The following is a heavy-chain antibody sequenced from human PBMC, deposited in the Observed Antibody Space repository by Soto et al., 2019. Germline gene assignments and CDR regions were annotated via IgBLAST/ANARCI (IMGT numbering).Heavy chain of an antibody. CDR3: ARVRSGYYPTLDY. CDR2: IWYDGSNR. D-gene: IGHD3-22*01. J-gene: IGHJ4*02. CDR1: GFTFSSYG. V-gene: IGHV3-33*01. Sequence: QVQLVESGGGVVQPGRSLRLSCAASGFTFSSYGMHWVRQAPGKGLEWVAVIWYDGSNRYYADSVRGRFTISRDNSKNTLYLQMNSLRAEGTAVFYCARVRSGYYPTLDYWGQGTLVTVSS.